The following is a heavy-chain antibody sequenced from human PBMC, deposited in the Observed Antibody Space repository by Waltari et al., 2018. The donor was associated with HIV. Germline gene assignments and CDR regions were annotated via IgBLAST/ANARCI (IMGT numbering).Heavy chain of an antibody. CDR1: GGSISSYY. J-gene: IGHJ5*02. D-gene: IGHD2-2*01. CDR2: IYYSGST. CDR3: ARDGVVPGWFDP. V-gene: IGHV4-59*01. Sequence: QVQLQESGPGLVKPSETLSLTCTASGGSISSYYWRWLRQPPGKGLEWIGYIYYSGSTNYNPSLKSRVTISVDTSKNQFSLKLSSVTAADTAVYYCARDGVVPGWFDPWGQGTLVTVSS.